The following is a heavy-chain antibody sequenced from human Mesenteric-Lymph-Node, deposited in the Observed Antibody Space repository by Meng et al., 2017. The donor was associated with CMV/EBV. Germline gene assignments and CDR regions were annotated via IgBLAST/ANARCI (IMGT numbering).Heavy chain of an antibody. J-gene: IGHJ5*02. CDR2: ISYDGSNK. CDR1: GFTFSSYA. D-gene: IGHD3-3*01. CDR3: ARDSSYDSNWFDP. Sequence: GGSLRFSCAASGFTFSSYAMHWVRQAPGKGLEWVAVISYDGSNKYYADSVKGRFTISRDNSKNTLYLQMNSLRAEDTAVYYCARDSSYDSNWFDPWGQGTLVTVSS. V-gene: IGHV3-30-3*01.